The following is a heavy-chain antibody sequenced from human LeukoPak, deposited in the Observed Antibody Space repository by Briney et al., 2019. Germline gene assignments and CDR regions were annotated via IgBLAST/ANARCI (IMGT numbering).Heavy chain of an antibody. CDR1: GFTFSNYW. J-gene: IGHJ4*02. Sequence: PGGSLRLSCAASGFTFSNYWMHWVRQAPGKGLVWVSRINSVGTDTSYADSVKGRFTISRDNAENTLYLQMNSLRAEDTAVYYCARDIDTRGWYEWPDYWGQGTLVTVSS. CDR2: INSVGTDT. CDR3: ARDIDTRGWYEWPDY. D-gene: IGHD6-19*01. V-gene: IGHV3-74*01.